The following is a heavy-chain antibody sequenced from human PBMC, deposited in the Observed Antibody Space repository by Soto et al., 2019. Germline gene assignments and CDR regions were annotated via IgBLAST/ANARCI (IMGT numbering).Heavy chain of an antibody. Sequence: QVQLVESGGGVVQPGRSLRLSCAASGFNFSSYVMHWVRQAPGKGLEWVAVIWYDGGNKYYADSVKGRFTISRENSKNTLYLQMTSLRAEDTAVYYWARDGQWLPRDGIRSLNSSAYWRPGTMVT. D-gene: IGHD6-19*01. CDR3: ARDGQWLPRDGIRSLNSSAY. J-gene: IGHJ4*02. CDR1: GFNFSSYV. V-gene: IGHV3-33*01. CDR2: IWYDGGNK.